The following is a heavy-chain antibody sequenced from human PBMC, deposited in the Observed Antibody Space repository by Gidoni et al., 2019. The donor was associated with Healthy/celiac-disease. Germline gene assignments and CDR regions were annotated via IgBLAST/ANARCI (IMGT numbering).Heavy chain of an antibody. CDR2: IYYSGST. V-gene: IGHV4-39*02. CDR3: AIDYGDYVIFSVGAFDI. Sequence: QLQLQESGPGLVKPSETLSLTCTVSGGSISSSSYYWGWIRQPPGKGLEWIGSIYYSGSTYYNPSLKSRVTISVDTSKNQFSLKLSSVTAADTAVYYCAIDYGDYVIFSVGAFDIWGQGTMVTVSS. J-gene: IGHJ3*02. D-gene: IGHD4-17*01. CDR1: GGSISSSSYY.